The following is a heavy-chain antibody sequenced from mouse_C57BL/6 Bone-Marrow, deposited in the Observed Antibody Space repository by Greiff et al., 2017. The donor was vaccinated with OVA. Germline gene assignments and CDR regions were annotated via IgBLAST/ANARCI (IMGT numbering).Heavy chain of an antibody. CDR1: GFSLRTSGMG. D-gene: IGHD4-1*02. J-gene: IGHJ1*03. V-gene: IGHV8-12*01. CDR3: ANWDWYFDV. Sequence: QVQLKESGPGILQSSQTLSLTCSFSGFSLRTSGMGVSWIRQPSGKGLEWLAHIYWDDDKRYNTSLKSRLTISKDTSRNQVFLKITSVDTADTATYYCANWDWYFDVWGTGTTVTVSS. CDR2: IYWDDDK.